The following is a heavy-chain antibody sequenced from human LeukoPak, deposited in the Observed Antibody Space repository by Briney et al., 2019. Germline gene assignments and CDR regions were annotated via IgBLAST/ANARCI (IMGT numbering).Heavy chain of an antibody. V-gene: IGHV4-39*01. CDR2: IYDSGST. CDR3: ARHYEP. D-gene: IGHD3-16*01. CDR1: GGSIRSSYYY. J-gene: IGHJ5*02. Sequence: PSETLSLTCTVSGGSIRSSYYYWGWVRQPPGKGLEWIGSIYDSGSTYYNPSLKSRVTISVDTSKNQFSLKLNSVTAADTAVYYCARHYEPWGQGTLVTVSS.